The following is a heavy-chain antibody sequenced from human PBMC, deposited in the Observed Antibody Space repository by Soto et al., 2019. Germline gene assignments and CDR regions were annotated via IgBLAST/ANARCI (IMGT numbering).Heavy chain of an antibody. CDR2: IYPGDSDT. CDR1: GYSFTSYW. V-gene: IGHV5-51*01. J-gene: IGHJ4*02. Sequence: GESLKISCKGSGYSFTSYWIGWVRQMPGKGLEWMGIIYPGDSDTRYSPSFQGQVTISADKSISTAYLQWSSLKASDTAMYYCARQGRDGYNYEGRYDYWGQGTLVTVSS. D-gene: IGHD5-12*01. CDR3: ARQGRDGYNYEGRYDY.